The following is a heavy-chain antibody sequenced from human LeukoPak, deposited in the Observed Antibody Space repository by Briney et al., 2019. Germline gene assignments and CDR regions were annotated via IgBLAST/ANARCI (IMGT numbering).Heavy chain of an antibody. J-gene: IGHJ4*02. CDR1: GYTRTVLS. Sequence: ASVKVSCKVSGYTRTVLSIHWVRQPPGKGLRWVGGFHPENGETISAQKFQGRITVTEDTSTDTAYMELSGLTSDDTAVFYCAAMGPDTGTVETTVFDYWGQGTLVTVSS. D-gene: IGHD4-11*01. CDR2: FHPENGET. CDR3: AAMGPDTGTVETTVFDY. V-gene: IGHV1-24*01.